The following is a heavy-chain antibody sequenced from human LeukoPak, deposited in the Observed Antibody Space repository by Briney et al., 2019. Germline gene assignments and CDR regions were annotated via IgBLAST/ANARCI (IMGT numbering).Heavy chain of an antibody. CDR3: VQSITMFIG. J-gene: IGHJ4*02. V-gene: IGHV3-20*04. D-gene: IGHD3-10*02. CDR1: GFTFDDYG. Sequence: GGSLRLSCAASGFTFDDYGMSWVRQAPGKGLEWVSGINWNGGSTGYADTVKGRFTISRDNGKNSLYLQMNSLRAEDTALYYCVQSITMFIGWGQGTLVTVSS. CDR2: INWNGGST.